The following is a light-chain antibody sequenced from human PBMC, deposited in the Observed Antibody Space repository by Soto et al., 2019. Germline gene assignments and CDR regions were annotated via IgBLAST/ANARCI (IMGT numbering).Light chain of an antibody. CDR3: QQYGSSRWT. V-gene: IGKV3-20*01. CDR2: GAS. J-gene: IGKJ1*01. CDR1: QSVSSSY. Sequence: EIVLTQSPGTLSLSPGERATLSCRASQSVSSSYLAWYQQKPGQAPRLLIYGASSRATGIPDGFSGSGSGTDFTLTISRLEPEDFAVYYCQQYGSSRWTFGQGTKVEI.